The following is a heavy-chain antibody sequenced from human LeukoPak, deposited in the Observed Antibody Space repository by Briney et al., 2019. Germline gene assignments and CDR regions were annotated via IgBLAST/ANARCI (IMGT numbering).Heavy chain of an antibody. Sequence: GGSLRLSCAVSGITLSNYGMSWVRQAPGRGLEWVAGISDTGGRTNYADSVKGRFTISRDNPKNILYLQMNSLRAEDTAVYFCAKRGVVIRVILVGFHKESYYFDSWGQGALVTVSS. D-gene: IGHD3-10*01. CDR1: GITLSNYG. J-gene: IGHJ4*02. CDR2: ISDTGGRT. CDR3: AKRGVVIRVILVGFHKESYYFDS. V-gene: IGHV3-23*01.